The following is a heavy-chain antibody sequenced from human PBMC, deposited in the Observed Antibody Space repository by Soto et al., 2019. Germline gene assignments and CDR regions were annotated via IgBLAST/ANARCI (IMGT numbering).Heavy chain of an antibody. CDR1: GFTFGSSA. D-gene: IGHD1-26*01. CDR3: AAEDVTWAAFDF. CDR2: IVVGSGNT. J-gene: IGHJ4*02. Sequence: SVKVSCKASGFTFGSSAVQWVRQARGRRLEWIGWIVVGSGNTNYAQKFQERVTITRDMSTSTAYMEMGSLTSEDTGVYYCAAEDVTWAAFDFWGQGTPVTVSS. V-gene: IGHV1-58*01.